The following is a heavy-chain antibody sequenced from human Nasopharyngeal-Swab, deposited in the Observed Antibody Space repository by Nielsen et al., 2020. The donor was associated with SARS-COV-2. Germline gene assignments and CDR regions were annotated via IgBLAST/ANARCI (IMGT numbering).Heavy chain of an antibody. CDR3: ARHDRDIVVVGP. D-gene: IGHD2-2*01. J-gene: IGHJ5*02. Sequence: WIRQPPGKGLEWIGSIYYSGSTYYNPSLVSRVTISVDTSKNQFSLKLSSVTAADTAVYYCARHDRDIVVVGPWGQGTLVTVSS. V-gene: IGHV4-39*01. CDR2: IYYSGST.